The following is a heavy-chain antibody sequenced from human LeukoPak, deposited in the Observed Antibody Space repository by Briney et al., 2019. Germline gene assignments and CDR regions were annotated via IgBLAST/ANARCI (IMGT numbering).Heavy chain of an antibody. V-gene: IGHV4-59*01. Sequence: SETLSLTCTVSGGSISSYYWSWIRQPPGKGLEWIGYIYYSGSTNYNPSLKSRVTISVDTSKDQFSLKLSSVTAADTAVYYCARFPYYDILTGLGTYFDYWGQGTLVTVSS. D-gene: IGHD3-9*01. CDR1: GGSISSYY. CDR2: IYYSGST. CDR3: ARFPYYDILTGLGTYFDY. J-gene: IGHJ4*02.